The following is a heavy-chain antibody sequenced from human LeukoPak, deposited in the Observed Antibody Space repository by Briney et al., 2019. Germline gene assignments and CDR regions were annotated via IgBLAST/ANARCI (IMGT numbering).Heavy chain of an antibody. Sequence: GESLKISCKGSGCSFTNYWIGWVRQMPGKGLEWMGIIYPGDSDTRYSPSFQGQVTISADKSISTAYLQWSSLKASDTAMYYCARPWGDGYNHFDFWGQGTLVTVSS. CDR2: IYPGDSDT. J-gene: IGHJ4*02. CDR3: ARPWGDGYNHFDF. CDR1: GCSFTNYW. V-gene: IGHV5-51*01. D-gene: IGHD5-24*01.